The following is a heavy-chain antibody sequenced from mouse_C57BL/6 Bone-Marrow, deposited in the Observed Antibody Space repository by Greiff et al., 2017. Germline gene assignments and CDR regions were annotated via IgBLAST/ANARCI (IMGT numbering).Heavy chain of an antibody. CDR3: ARGGQYRLRMAY. J-gene: IGHJ3*01. Sequence: GQLMESGAELARPGASVTLSCTASGYTFTSYAISWVKQRTGQGLEWIAEIYPRSGNTYYTEKFKGKATLTADKSSNTAYLELRRLKSEDTAVYYCARGGQYRLRMAYWGQGTLVTVSA. D-gene: IGHD3-2*02. CDR1: GYTFTSYA. CDR2: IYPRSGNT. V-gene: IGHV1-81*01.